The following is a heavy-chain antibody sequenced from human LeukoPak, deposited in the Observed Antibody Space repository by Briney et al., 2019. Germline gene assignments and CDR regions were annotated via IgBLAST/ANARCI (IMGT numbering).Heavy chain of an antibody. CDR1: GGSFSGYY. J-gene: IGHJ4*02. CDR3: ARGPPLSLRGYSYGPDY. V-gene: IGHV4-34*01. Sequence: SETLSLTCAVYGGSFSGYYWSWIRQPPGKGLEWIGEINHSGSTNYNSSLKSRVTISVDTSKNQFSLKLSSVTAADTAVYYCARGPPLSLRGYSYGPDYWGQGTLVTVSS. D-gene: IGHD5-18*01. CDR2: INHSGST.